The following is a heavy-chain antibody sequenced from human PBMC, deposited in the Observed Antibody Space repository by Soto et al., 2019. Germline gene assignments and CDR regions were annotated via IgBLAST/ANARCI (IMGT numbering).Heavy chain of an antibody. CDR2: ISSSSSYI. D-gene: IGHD3-9*01. CDR1: GFTFSSYS. Sequence: GGSLRLSCAASGFTFSSYSMNWVRQAPGKGLEWVSSISSSSSYIYYADSVKGRFTISRDNAKNSLYLQMNSLRAEDTAVYYCARDRPRRRDILTGYYWARDAFDIWGQGTMVTVSS. J-gene: IGHJ3*02. CDR3: ARDRPRRRDILTGYYWARDAFDI. V-gene: IGHV3-21*01.